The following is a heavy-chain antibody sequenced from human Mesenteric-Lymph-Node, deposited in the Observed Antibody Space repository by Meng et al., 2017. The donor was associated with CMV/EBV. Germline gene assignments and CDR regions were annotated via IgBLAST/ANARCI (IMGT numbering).Heavy chain of an antibody. Sequence: GEYLKIYCAGTGFTLSNHGMTWVRQAPGKGLEWVSAISNTGTSTYYADSVKGRFTISRDTSKNTVYLHMNSLSAEDTALSYCAKDAYFYANWGQGTLVTVSS. J-gene: IGHJ4*02. V-gene: IGHV3-23*01. CDR1: GFTLSNHG. CDR3: AKDAYFYAN. CDR2: ISNTGTST. D-gene: IGHD2/OR15-2a*01.